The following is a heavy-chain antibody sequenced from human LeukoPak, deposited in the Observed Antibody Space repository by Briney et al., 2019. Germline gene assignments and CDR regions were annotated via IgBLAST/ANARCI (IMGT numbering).Heavy chain of an antibody. V-gene: IGHV3-53*01. J-gene: IGHJ6*02. CDR3: ARGAVYSSSWYLVSDYYYYGMDV. D-gene: IGHD6-13*01. Sequence: GGSLRLSCAASGFTVSSKYMSWVRQAPGKGLEWVSVIYSGGSTYYADSVKGRFTISRDNSKNTLYLQMNSLKAEDTAVYYCARGAVYSSSWYLVSDYYYYGMDVWGQGTTVTVSS. CDR1: GFTVSSKY. CDR2: IYSGGST.